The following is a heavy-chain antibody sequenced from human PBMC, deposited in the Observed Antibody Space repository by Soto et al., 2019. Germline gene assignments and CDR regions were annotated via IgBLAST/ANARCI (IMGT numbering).Heavy chain of an antibody. CDR3: AHKRAVSGGFKS. Sequence: QITLKESGPTLVKPTQTLTLTCTFSGFSFSINGVAVGWIRQPPGQALEWLALIYWDDDQRYNPSLKNRLTITQDTSRNQVVLTMTTIDPVDTATYYCAHKRAVSGGFKSWGQGTLVTVSS. D-gene: IGHD1-26*01. J-gene: IGHJ5*01. CDR2: IYWDDDQ. CDR1: GFSFSINGVA. V-gene: IGHV2-5*02.